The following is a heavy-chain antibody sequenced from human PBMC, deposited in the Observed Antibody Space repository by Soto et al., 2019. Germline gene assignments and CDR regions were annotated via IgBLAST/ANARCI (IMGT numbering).Heavy chain of an antibody. D-gene: IGHD6-19*01. Sequence: EVQLLESGGGLVQPGGSLRLSCAASGFTFSSYAMSWVRQAPGKGLEWVSAISGSGGSTYYADSVKGRFTISRDNSKNTLYLQMNSLRAEDTAVYYCAKDPKGSYSSGWYRPKIWFDYWGQGTLVTVSS. CDR2: ISGSGGST. CDR3: AKDPKGSYSSGWYRPKIWFDY. J-gene: IGHJ4*02. V-gene: IGHV3-23*01. CDR1: GFTFSSYA.